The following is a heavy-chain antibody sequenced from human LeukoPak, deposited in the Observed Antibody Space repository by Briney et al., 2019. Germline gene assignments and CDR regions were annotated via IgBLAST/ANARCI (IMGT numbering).Heavy chain of an antibody. Sequence: SETLSLTYTVSGGSISYYYWSWIRQPPGKGLEWIGYIYYSGSTNYNPSLKSRVTISVDTSKNLFSLNLTSVTTADTAVYYCARVSCSSTSCPRRDALDVWGQGTMVTVSS. CDR2: IYYSGST. CDR3: ARVSCSSTSCPRRDALDV. CDR1: GGSISYYY. J-gene: IGHJ3*01. D-gene: IGHD2-2*01. V-gene: IGHV4-59*01.